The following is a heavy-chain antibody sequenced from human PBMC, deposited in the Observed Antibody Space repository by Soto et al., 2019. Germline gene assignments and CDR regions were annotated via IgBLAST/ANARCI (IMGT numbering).Heavy chain of an antibody. Sequence: EVELVESGGGVLRPGESLRLSCAASGFTFDNYGMSWARQAPGKGLEWVSGVNWNGGSTGYADSVKGRFTISRDNAKNFLFLQMNSLRVEDTASYYCVRGASLNFDYWGQGTLVTVSS. CDR3: VRGASLNFDY. J-gene: IGHJ4*02. CDR1: GFTFDNYG. CDR2: VNWNGGST. D-gene: IGHD1-26*01. V-gene: IGHV3-20*04.